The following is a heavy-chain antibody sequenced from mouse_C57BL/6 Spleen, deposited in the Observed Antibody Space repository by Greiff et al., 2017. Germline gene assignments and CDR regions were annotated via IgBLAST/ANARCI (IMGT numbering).Heavy chain of an antibody. CDR2: IHPNSGST. Sequence: QVQLQQPGAELVKPGASVKLSCKASGYTFTSYWMHWVKQRPGQGLEWIGMIHPNSGSTNYNEKFKSKATLTVYKSSSTAYMQLSSLTSEDSAVYYWARGGGITTTTTFDYWGQGTTLTVSS. D-gene: IGHD1-1*01. V-gene: IGHV1-64*01. CDR1: GYTFTSYW. CDR3: ARGGGITTTTTFDY. J-gene: IGHJ2*01.